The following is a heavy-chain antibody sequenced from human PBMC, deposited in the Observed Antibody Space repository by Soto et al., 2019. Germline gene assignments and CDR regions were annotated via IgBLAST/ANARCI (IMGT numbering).Heavy chain of an antibody. V-gene: IGHV1-2*02. D-gene: IGHD1-1*01. J-gene: IGHJ4*01. CDR2: INPNSGGT. Sequence: SLNVSGKASGYTFSDYYIHWVRHPPGQGLEWMGWINPNSGGTKYAPKFQGGVTMTRDTSITTAYMELSRLRSGDTAVYFCARDPATEKTAGLAFWGHRTLVTVSS. CDR3: ARDPATEKTAGLAF. CDR1: GYTFSDYY.